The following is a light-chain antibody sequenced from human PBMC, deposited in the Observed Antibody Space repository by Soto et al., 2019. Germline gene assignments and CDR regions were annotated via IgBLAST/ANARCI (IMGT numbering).Light chain of an antibody. Sequence: QAVVTQPPSASGTPGQRVTISCSGSSSNIGSATVNWYQQLPGTAPKLLIYIDNQRPSGVPDRFSGSKSGSSASLAISGLQSEDEAMYYCATWDDSLNGPLFGGGTKLTVL. V-gene: IGLV1-44*01. CDR3: ATWDDSLNGPL. CDR2: IDN. CDR1: SSNIGSAT. J-gene: IGLJ2*01.